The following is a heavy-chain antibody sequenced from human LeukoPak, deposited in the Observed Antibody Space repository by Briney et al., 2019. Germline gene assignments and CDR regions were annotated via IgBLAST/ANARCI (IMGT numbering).Heavy chain of an antibody. CDR1: GFTLSSYW. CDR3: ARGDYFDY. Sequence: GGSLRLSCAASGFTLSSYWMHWVRQAPGKGLVWVSRIKSDGISTSYADSVKGRFTISRDNAKNTLYLQMSSLRVEDTAVYYCARGDYFDYWGQGTLVTVSS. V-gene: IGHV3-74*01. CDR2: IKSDGIST. J-gene: IGHJ4*02.